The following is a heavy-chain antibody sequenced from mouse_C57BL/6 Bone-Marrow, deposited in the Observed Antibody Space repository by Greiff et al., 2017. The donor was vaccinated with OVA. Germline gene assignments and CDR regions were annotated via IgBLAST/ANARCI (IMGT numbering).Heavy chain of an antibody. Sequence: QVTLKVSGPGILQPSQTLSLTCSFSGFSLSTFGMGVGWIRQPSGKGLEWLAHIWWDDDKYYNPALKSRLTLSNDTSKNQVFLKIANVDTADTATYYCARIAPHYYGSSYWYFDVWGTGTTVTVSS. CDR3: ARIAPHYYGSSYWYFDV. CDR2: IWWDDDK. J-gene: IGHJ1*03. CDR1: GFSLSTFGMG. D-gene: IGHD1-1*01. V-gene: IGHV8-8*01.